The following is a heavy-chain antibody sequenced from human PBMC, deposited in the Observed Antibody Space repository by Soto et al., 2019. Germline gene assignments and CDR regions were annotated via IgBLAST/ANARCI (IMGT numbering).Heavy chain of an antibody. CDR1: GDSVSSNSAA. V-gene: IGHV6-1*01. D-gene: IGHD1-1*01. CDR2: AYYRSKWFS. J-gene: IGHJ5*02. CDR3: TRGPGSLRP. Sequence: SQTLSLTCAISGDSVSSNSAAWNWIRLSPSRGLEWLGRAYYRSKWFSLYAPSVRRRISINPDTSKNQFSLHLNSVTPDDAAIYYCTRGPGSLRPLGQGTLGTVSS.